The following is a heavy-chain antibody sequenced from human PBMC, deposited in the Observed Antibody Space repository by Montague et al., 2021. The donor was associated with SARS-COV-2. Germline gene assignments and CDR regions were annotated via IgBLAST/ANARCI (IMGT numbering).Heavy chain of an antibody. J-gene: IGHJ6*02. Sequence: SETLSLTCTVSGYSISSGYYWGWIRQPPGKGLEWIGGIYHSGSTYYNPSLKSRVTISVDTSKNQFSLKLSSVTAADTAVYYCAVNSNYYYYYGMDVWGQGTTVTVSS. CDR3: AVNSNYYYYYGMDV. D-gene: IGHD4-11*01. CDR2: IYHSGST. CDR1: GYSISSGYY. V-gene: IGHV4-38-2*02.